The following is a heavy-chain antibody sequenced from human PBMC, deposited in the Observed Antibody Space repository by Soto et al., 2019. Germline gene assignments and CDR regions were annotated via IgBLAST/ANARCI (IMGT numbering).Heavy chain of an antibody. J-gene: IGHJ4*02. D-gene: IGHD3-9*01. V-gene: IGHV3-33*01. CDR2: IWYDGSNK. CDR1: GFTFSSYG. CDR3: AREEGYDILTGPLDY. Sequence: GSLRLSCAASGFTFSSYGMHWVRQAPGKGLEWVAVIWYDGSNKYYADSVKGRFTISRDNSKNTLYLQMNSLRAEDTAVYYCAREEGYDILTGPLDYWGQGTLVTVSS.